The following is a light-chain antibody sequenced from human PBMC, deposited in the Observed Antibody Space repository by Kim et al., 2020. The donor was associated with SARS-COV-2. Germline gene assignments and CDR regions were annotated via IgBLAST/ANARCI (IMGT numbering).Light chain of an antibody. J-gene: IGLJ2*01. Sequence: RLTISCTGSSSNIGAGYDVHWYQQLPGTAPKLLIYANSNRPSGVPDRFSGSKSGTSASLAITGLQAEDEADYYCQSYDSSLSGSVFGGGTKVTVL. CDR2: ANS. CDR1: SSNIGAGYD. CDR3: QSYDSSLSGSV. V-gene: IGLV1-40*01.